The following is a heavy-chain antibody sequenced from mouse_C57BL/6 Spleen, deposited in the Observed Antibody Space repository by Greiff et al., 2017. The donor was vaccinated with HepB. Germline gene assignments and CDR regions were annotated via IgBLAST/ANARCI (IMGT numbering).Heavy chain of an antibody. D-gene: IGHD3-2*02. V-gene: IGHV1-72*01. CDR1: GYTFTSYW. CDR2: IDPNSGGT. CDR3: ARERHAQTTAQVDC. J-gene: IGHJ2*01. Sequence: QVQLQQSGAELVKPGASVKLSCKASGYTFTSYWMHWVKQRPGRGLEWIGRIDPNSGGTKYNEKFKSKATLTVDKPSSTAYMQLSSLTSEDSAVYYCARERHAQTTAQVDCWGQGTTLTVSS.